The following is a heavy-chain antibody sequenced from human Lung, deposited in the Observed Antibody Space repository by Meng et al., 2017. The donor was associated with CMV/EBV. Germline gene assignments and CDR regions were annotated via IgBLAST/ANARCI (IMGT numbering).Heavy chain of an antibody. CDR2: ITSASRYI. V-gene: IGHV3-21*01. CDR3: ARDDAFDI. Sequence: GGSLRLSCAASGFTFGFYSLNWVRQAPGKGLEWVASITSASRYIFYADSVRGRFTVSRDNSKNTLYLQMNSLRAEDTAVYYCARDDAFDIWGQGTMVTVSS. J-gene: IGHJ3*02. CDR1: GFTFGFYS.